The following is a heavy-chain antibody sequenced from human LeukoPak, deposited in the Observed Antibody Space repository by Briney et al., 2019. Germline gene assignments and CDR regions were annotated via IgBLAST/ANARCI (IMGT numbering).Heavy chain of an antibody. CDR2: MNPNSGNT. D-gene: IGHD2-8*02. J-gene: IGHJ4*02. CDR1: GYTFTSYD. CDR3: ARVAYCTGGVCFYFDY. V-gene: IGHV1-8*01. Sequence: ASVKVSCKASGYTFTSYDINWVRRATGQGLEWMGWMNPNSGNTGYAQKFQGRVTMTRNTSISTAYMELSSLRSEDTAVYYCARVAYCTGGVCFYFDYWGQGTLVTVSS.